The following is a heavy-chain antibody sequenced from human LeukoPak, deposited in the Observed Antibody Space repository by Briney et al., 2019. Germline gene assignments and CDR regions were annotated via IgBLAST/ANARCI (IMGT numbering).Heavy chain of an antibody. CDR1: GGSISSGSYY. D-gene: IGHD2-2*01. V-gene: IGHV4-61*02. J-gene: IGHJ5*02. CDR3: ARAVPAALVSRWFDP. CDR2: IYTSGST. Sequence: TLSLSCTVSGGSISSGSYYWSWIRQPAGKGLKWIARIYTSGSTNYSPSLKSRVTISVDTSKNQFSLKLSSVTAADTAVYYCARAVPAALVSRWFDPWGQGTLVTVSS.